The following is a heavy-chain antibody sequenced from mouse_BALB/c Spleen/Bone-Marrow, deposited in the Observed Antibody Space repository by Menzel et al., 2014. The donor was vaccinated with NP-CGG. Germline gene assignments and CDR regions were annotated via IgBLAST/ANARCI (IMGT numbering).Heavy chain of an antibody. Sequence: EVKLMESGAELVKPGASVKLSCTASGFNIKDTHMHWVKQRPEQGLEWIGRIDPANGNTKYDPKFQGKATITADTSSNTAYLQLSSLTSEDTAVYYCAGGWLPSYAMDYWGQGTSVTVSS. D-gene: IGHD2-2*01. V-gene: IGHV14-3*02. CDR1: GFNIKDTH. CDR2: IDPANGNT. CDR3: AGGWLPSYAMDY. J-gene: IGHJ4*01.